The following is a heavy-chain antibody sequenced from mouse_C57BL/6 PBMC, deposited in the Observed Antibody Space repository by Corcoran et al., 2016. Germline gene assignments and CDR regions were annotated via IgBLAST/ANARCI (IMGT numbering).Heavy chain of an antibody. CDR1: GYTFTDYY. V-gene: IGHV1-76*01. J-gene: IGHJ1*03. CDR2: IYPGSGNT. Sequence: QVQLKQSGAELVRPGASVKLSCKASGYTFTDYYINWVKQRPGQGLEWIARIYPGSGNTYYNEKFKGKATLTAEKSSSTAYMQLSSLTSEDAAVDFCARGGYYGGYFDVWGTGTTVTVSS. CDR3: ARGGYYGGYFDV. D-gene: IGHD1-1*01.